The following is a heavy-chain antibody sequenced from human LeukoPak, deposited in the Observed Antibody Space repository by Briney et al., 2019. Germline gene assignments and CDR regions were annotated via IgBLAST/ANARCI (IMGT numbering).Heavy chain of an antibody. CDR2: IYYSGNT. V-gene: IGHV4-59*01. CDR1: GGSISSYN. CDR3: AKAIAYFDSRGSPQGAFDY. D-gene: IGHD3-22*01. Sequence: SETLSLTCSVSGGSISSYNWNWIRQPPGKGLEWIGYIYYSGNTKYNSSLKSRVTILLDTSKNQFSLKLRSVTAADAAVYYCAKAIAYFDSRGSPQGAFDYWGQGTLVAVSS. J-gene: IGHJ4*02.